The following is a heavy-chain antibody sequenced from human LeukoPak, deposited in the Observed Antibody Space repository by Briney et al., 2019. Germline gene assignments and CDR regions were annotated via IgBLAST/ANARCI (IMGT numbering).Heavy chain of an antibody. CDR2: IYSDGST. Sequence: GGSLRHSCAVSGFTVSSSYMSWVRQAPEGKGLEWVSVIYSDGSTYYADSVKGRFTISRDNSKNMLYLQMNSLRAEDTGLYYCTRETGATDSWGQGALVTVSS. V-gene: IGHV3-66*01. J-gene: IGHJ4*02. CDR1: GFTVSSSY. D-gene: IGHD1-26*01. CDR3: TRETGATDS.